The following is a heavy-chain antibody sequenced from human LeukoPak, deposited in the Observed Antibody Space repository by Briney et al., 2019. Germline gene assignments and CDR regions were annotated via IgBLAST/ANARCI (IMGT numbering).Heavy chain of an antibody. V-gene: IGHV4-34*01. D-gene: IGHD6-13*01. CDR2: INHSGST. CDR1: GGSFSGYY. Sequence: PSETLSLTCAVYGGSFSGYYWSWIRQPPGKGLEWIGEINHSGSTNYNPSLKSRVTMSADTSKNQFSLNVRSTTAADTAVYYCARRRGWKQQLVYFDYWGQGTLATVSS. J-gene: IGHJ4*02. CDR3: ARRRGWKQQLVYFDY.